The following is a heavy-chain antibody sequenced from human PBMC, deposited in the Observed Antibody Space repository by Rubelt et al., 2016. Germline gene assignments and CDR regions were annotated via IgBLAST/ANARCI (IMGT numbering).Heavy chain of an antibody. Sequence: WVANIRQDGNEIYYVDSVKGRFTISRDNAKESLYLQMNSLRAADTAVYYCARDGGIAVRNWFDPWGQGTLVTVSS. J-gene: IGHJ5*02. CDR2: IRQDGNEI. V-gene: IGHV3-7*03. CDR3: ARDGGIAVRNWFDP. D-gene: IGHD6-19*01.